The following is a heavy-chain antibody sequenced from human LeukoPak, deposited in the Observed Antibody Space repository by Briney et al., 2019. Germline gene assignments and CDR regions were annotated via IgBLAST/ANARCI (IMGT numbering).Heavy chain of an antibody. Sequence: GGSLRLSCAASGFTFSRYGMHWVRQAPGKGLEWVALISSYGSNKYYAESVKGRFTISRDDSKNTVYLQMNSLRAEDTAVYYCAKEISSSSSWYGDDAFDIWGQGTMVIVSS. D-gene: IGHD6-13*01. CDR1: GFTFSRYG. V-gene: IGHV3-30*18. J-gene: IGHJ3*02. CDR2: ISSYGSNK. CDR3: AKEISSSSSWYGDDAFDI.